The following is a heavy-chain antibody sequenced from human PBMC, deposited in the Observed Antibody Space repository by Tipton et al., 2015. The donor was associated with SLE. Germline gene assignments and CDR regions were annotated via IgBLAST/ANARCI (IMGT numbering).Heavy chain of an antibody. CDR2: IYYSGIT. CDR1: GGSISSYH. Sequence: TLSLTCTVSGGSISSYHWNWIRQPPGKGLEWIGYIYYSGITNYNPSLKSRVTISVDTSNNQFSLKLTSVTAADTAVYYCARGYCTGGGCQLMYFDLWGRGTLVTVSS. CDR3: ARGYCTGGGCQLMYFDL. J-gene: IGHJ2*01. D-gene: IGHD2-8*02. V-gene: IGHV4-59*01.